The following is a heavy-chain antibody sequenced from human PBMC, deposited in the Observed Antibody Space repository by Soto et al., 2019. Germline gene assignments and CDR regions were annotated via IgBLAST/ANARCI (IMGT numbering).Heavy chain of an antibody. CDR3: ARELVCVDGTGLFDP. Sequence: ASVKVSCKASGYTFTSYGISWVRQAPGQGLDWMGWISAYNGNTNYAQKLQGRVTMTTDTSTSTAYMELRSLRSDDTAVYYCARELVCVDGTGLFDPWGQGTLVTVSS. CDR1: GYTFTSYG. J-gene: IGHJ5*02. V-gene: IGHV1-18*01. D-gene: IGHD5-12*01. CDR2: ISAYNGNT.